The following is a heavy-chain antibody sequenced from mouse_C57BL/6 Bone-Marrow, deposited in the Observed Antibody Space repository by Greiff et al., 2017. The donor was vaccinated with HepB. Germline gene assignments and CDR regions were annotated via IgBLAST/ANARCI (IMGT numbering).Heavy chain of an antibody. CDR1: GYTFTDYY. CDR2: INPNNGGT. V-gene: IGHV1-26*01. D-gene: IGHD2-4*01. CDR3: ARSPYDYGGAWFAY. J-gene: IGHJ3*01. Sequence: EVQLQQSGPELVKPGASVKISCKASGYTFTDYYMNWVKQSHGKSLEWIGDINPNNGGTSYNQKFKGKATLTVDKSSSTAYMELRSLTSEDSAVYYCARSPYDYGGAWFAYWGQGTLVTVSA.